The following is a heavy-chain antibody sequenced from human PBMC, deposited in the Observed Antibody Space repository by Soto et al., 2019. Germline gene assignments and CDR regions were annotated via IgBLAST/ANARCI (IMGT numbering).Heavy chain of an antibody. CDR2: INHSGST. Sequence: PSETLSLTCAVYGGSFSGYYWSWIRQPPGKGLEWIGEINHSGSTNYNPSLKSRVTISVDTSKNQFSLKLSSVTAADTAVYYCASYYYGSGSYYRWFDPWGQGTLVTV. J-gene: IGHJ5*02. CDR1: GGSFSGYY. CDR3: ASYYYGSGSYYRWFDP. V-gene: IGHV4-34*01. D-gene: IGHD3-10*01.